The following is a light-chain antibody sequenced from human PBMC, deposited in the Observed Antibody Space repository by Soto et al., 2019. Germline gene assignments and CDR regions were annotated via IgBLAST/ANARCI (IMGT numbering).Light chain of an antibody. CDR2: GAS. J-gene: IGKJ2*01. CDR3: QQYGSSPRT. V-gene: IGKV3-20*01. Sequence: EIVLTQSPGTLSLSPGERATVSCRASQSVTSNYLAWYQQKPGQAPRLLIYGASTRATGIPGRFSGSGSGTDFTLTITRLEPEDFAVYYCQQYGSSPRTFGQGTKLEIK. CDR1: QSVTSNY.